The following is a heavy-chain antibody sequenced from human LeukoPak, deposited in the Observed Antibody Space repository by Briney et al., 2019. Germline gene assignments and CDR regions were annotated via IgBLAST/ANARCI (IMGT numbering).Heavy chain of an antibody. J-gene: IGHJ4*02. V-gene: IGHV3-43*02. Sequence: GGSLRLSCVASGLPIADFAMHWVRQAPGQGLEWVSLISGDGVSTFYADSVKGRFSISRDNSKNSLSLEMNSLRTEDTAMYYCARESGKFDYWGQGTLVAVSS. CDR2: ISGDGVST. CDR1: GLPIADFA. CDR3: ARESGKFDY.